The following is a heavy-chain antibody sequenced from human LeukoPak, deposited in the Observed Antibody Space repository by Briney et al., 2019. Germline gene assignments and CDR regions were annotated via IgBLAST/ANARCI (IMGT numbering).Heavy chain of an antibody. CDR1: GFTFSSYA. D-gene: IGHD6-19*01. V-gene: IGHV3-23*01. Sequence: PGGSLRLSCAASGFTFSSYAMSWVRQAPGKRLEWVSAISGSGGSTYYADSVKGRFTISRDNSKNTLYLQMNSLRAEDTAVYYCAKRATAVALKYNWFDPWGQGTLVTVSS. CDR3: AKRATAVALKYNWFDP. CDR2: ISGSGGST. J-gene: IGHJ5*02.